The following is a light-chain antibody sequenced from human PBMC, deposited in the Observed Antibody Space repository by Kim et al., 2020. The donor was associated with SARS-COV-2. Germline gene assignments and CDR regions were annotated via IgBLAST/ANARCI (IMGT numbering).Light chain of an antibody. Sequence: PGERATRACRTGRSLPNYLAWYRQKPGTATTLLIYDTDNRATGIPTRFSGSGSGTDFTLSISNLDPEDLAVYYCQQRSSWPLTFGGGTKLEI. CDR1: RSLPNY. CDR3: QQRSSWPLT. V-gene: IGKV3-11*01. CDR2: DTD. J-gene: IGKJ4*01.